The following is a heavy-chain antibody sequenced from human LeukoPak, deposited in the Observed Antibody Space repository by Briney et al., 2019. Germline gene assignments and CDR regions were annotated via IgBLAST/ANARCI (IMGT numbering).Heavy chain of an antibody. CDR3: ARGLQLWPLDY. J-gene: IGHJ4*02. V-gene: IGHV4-59*01. Sequence: PSETLSLTCTVSGGSISSYYWNWIRQPPGKGLEWIGYIYYSGNTNYNPSLRSRVTISVDMSKNQFSLKLSSVTAADTAVYYCARGLQLWPLDYWGQGTLVTVSS. CDR1: GGSISSYY. CDR2: IYYSGNT. D-gene: IGHD5-18*01.